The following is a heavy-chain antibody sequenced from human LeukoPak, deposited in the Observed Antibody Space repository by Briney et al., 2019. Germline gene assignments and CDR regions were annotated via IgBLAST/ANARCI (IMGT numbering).Heavy chain of an antibody. V-gene: IGHV4-30-2*05. J-gene: IGHJ4*02. CDR1: GGSISSGGYS. D-gene: IGHD6-13*01. Sequence: SETLSLTCPVSGGSISSGGYSWSWIRQPPGKGLEWIGSIYYCGSTYYNPSLKSRVTISVDTSKNQFSLKLSSVTAADTAVYYCAIAAADTPGLIDYWGQGTLVTVSS. CDR2: IYYCGST. CDR3: AIAAADTPGLIDY.